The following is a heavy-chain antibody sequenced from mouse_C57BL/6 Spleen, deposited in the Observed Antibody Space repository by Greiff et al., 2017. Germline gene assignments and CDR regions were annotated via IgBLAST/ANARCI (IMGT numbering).Heavy chain of an antibody. J-gene: IGHJ3*01. CDR1: GYTFTDYN. CDR3: ARWGWDRMFAY. Sequence: VQLKQSGPELVKPGASVKMSCKASGYTFTDYNMHWVKQSHGKSLEWIGYLNPNNGGTSYNQKFKGKATLTVNKSSSTAYMELRSLTSEDSAVYYCARWGWDRMFAYWGQGTLVTVSA. CDR2: LNPNNGGT. D-gene: IGHD3-3*01. V-gene: IGHV1-22*01.